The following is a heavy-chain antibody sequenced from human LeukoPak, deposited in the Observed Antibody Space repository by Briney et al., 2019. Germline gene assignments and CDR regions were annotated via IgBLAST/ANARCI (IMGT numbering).Heavy chain of an antibody. V-gene: IGHV4-34*01. Sequence: SETLSLTCAVYGGSFSSDYWSWVRQPPGKGLEWIGEINHSGSTNYNPSLKSRVTISVDTSKNQFSLKLSSVTAADTAVYYCARGRYSVTWGQGTLVTVSS. D-gene: IGHD1-14*01. CDR1: GGSFSSDY. CDR3: ARGRYSVT. CDR2: INHSGST. J-gene: IGHJ5*02.